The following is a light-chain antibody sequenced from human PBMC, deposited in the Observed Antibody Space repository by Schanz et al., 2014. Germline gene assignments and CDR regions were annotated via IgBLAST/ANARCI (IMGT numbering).Light chain of an antibody. CDR1: QSVSSN. CDR3: QRYGGSPMYA. Sequence: EIVMTQSPAILSVSPGERATLSCRASQSVSSNLAWHQQKPGQAPRLLIYGASSRATGIPDRFSGSGSGTDFTLAITRLEPADFAVYFCQRYGGSPMYAFGQGTKLEIK. J-gene: IGKJ2*01. CDR2: GAS. V-gene: IGKV3-20*01.